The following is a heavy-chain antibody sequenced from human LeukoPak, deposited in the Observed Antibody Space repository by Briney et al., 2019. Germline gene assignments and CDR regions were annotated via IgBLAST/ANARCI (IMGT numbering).Heavy chain of an antibody. CDR1: GGSFSGYY. CDR2: IYYSGST. J-gene: IGHJ4*02. CDR3: ARDSAIAGVDY. V-gene: IGHV4-31*11. Sequence: SETLSLTCAVYGGSFSGYYWSWIRQHPGKGLEWIGYIYYSGSTYYNLSLKSRVTISVDTSKNQFSLKLSSVTAADTAVYYCARDSAIAGVDYWGQGTLVTASS. D-gene: IGHD6-13*01.